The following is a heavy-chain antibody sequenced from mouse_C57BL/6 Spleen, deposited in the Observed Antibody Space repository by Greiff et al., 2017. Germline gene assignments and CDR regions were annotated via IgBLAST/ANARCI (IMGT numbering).Heavy chain of an antibody. D-gene: IGHD4-1*01. Sequence: VQLQQSGPELVKPGASVKISCKASGYAFSSSWLNWVKQRPGTGLEWIGLIYPGDGDTHYNGKFKDKATLTEDKSSSTAYMQLSRLTSEDSAVYYCERLTGTAFAYWGQGTLVTVSA. CDR3: ERLTGTAFAY. J-gene: IGHJ3*01. CDR2: IYPGDGDT. V-gene: IGHV1-82*01. CDR1: GYAFSSSW.